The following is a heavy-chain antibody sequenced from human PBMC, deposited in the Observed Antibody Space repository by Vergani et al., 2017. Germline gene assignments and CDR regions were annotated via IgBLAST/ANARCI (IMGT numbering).Heavy chain of an antibody. CDR1: GGSISSYY. J-gene: IGHJ6*03. Sequence: QVQLQESGPGLVKPSETLSLTCTVSGGSISSYYWSWIRQPAGKGLEWIGRIYTSGSTNYNPSLKSRVTISVDTSKNQFSLKLSSVTAADTAVYYCARELAARPGYYYYYMDVWGKGTTGTVSS. CDR2: IYTSGST. D-gene: IGHD6-6*01. V-gene: IGHV4-4*07. CDR3: ARELAARPGYYYYYMDV.